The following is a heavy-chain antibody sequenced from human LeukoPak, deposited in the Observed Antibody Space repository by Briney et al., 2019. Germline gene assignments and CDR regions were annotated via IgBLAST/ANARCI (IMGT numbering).Heavy chain of an antibody. CDR2: VGPSGART. J-gene: IGHJ4*02. D-gene: IGHD2-15*01. CDR3: AKAPVTTCSGAYCYPFDY. CDR1: GFTFSSYS. Sequence: GGSLRLSCAASGFTFSSYSMNWVRQAPGKGLEWVSGVGPSGARTYYADSVKGRFTISRDSSKNTLYLQMNSLRAEDAAVYYCAKAPVTTCSGAYCYPFDYWGQGTLVTVSS. V-gene: IGHV3-23*01.